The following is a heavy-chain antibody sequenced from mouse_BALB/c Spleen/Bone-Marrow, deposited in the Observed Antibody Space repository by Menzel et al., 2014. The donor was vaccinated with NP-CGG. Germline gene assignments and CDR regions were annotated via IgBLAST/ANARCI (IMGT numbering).Heavy chain of an antibody. D-gene: IGHD2-4*01. Sequence: EVKLMESGAELVKPGASVKLSCTASGFNIKDTYMHWVKQRPEQGLEWIGRIDPANGNTKYDPKFQGKATITADTSSNTAYLQLSSLTSEDTAVYYCASYDDGYYFDYWGQGTTLTVSS. CDR2: IDPANGNT. CDR3: ASYDDGYYFDY. CDR1: GFNIKDTY. V-gene: IGHV14-3*02. J-gene: IGHJ2*01.